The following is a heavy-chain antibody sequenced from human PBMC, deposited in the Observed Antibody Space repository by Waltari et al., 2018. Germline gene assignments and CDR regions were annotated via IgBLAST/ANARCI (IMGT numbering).Heavy chain of an antibody. D-gene: IGHD6-6*01. CDR2: IHHSGIT. V-gene: IGHV4-38-2*01. CDR3: GRLEGQLVEY. Sequence: QVQLQESGPGLVKPSETLSPTCVVSGYSISSGFYGGWIRQPPGKGLEWIASIHHSGITHYNPSLQSRVIISVDTSKNQFSLKLNSVTATDTAVYYCGRLEGQLVEYWGQGTLVTVSS. J-gene: IGHJ4*02. CDR1: GYSISSGFY.